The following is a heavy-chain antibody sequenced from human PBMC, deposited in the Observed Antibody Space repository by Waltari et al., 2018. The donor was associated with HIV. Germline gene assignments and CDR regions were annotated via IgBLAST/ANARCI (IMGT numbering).Heavy chain of an antibody. CDR3: VRGPNWQLGGLDV. CDR1: NASFDTYY. J-gene: IGHJ6*02. V-gene: IGHV4-34*01. CDR2: VNYDGLP. Sequence: QVHLEQWGAGLVKPSETLSVTCAVYNASFDTYYWTWVRQAPGKGLEWIGEVNYDGLPFYNPSLQSRASAFLDASKRQFSLRLTSATAADTAVYFCVRGPNWQLGGLDVWGRGTTVIVSS. D-gene: IGHD1-1*01.